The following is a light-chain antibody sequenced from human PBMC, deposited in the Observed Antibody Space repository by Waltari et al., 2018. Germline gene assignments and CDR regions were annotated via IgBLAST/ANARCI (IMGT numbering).Light chain of an antibody. Sequence: QSALTQPASVSGSPGQSITISCTGTISDVGAYKYVSWYQHHPGKAPKLMLYEATKRPPGSSNRFSGSKAGNTASLTISGLQAEDEADYYCSSYTRSSTWVFGGGTKLTVL. CDR2: EAT. CDR3: SSYTRSSTWV. CDR1: ISDVGAYKY. J-gene: IGLJ2*01. V-gene: IGLV2-14*01.